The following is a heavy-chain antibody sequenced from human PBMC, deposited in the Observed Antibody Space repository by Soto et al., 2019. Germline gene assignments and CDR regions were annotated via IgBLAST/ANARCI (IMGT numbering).Heavy chain of an antibody. CDR3: AREYDYGDHGAFDI. Sequence: ASVKVSCTASGYTFTGYYMHWVRQAPGQGLEWMGWINPNSGGTNYAQKFQGWVTMTRDTSISTAYMELSRLRSDDTAVYYCAREYDYGDHGAFDIWGQGTMVTVSS. V-gene: IGHV1-2*04. CDR1: GYTFTGYY. D-gene: IGHD4-17*01. J-gene: IGHJ3*02. CDR2: INPNSGGT.